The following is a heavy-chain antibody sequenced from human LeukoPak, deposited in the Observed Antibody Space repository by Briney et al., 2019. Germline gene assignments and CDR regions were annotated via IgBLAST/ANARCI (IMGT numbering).Heavy chain of an antibody. CDR2: ISAYNGNT. CDR3: ARVHAYCGTSTTSCLDY. J-gene: IGHJ4*02. CDR1: GYTFSSYG. V-gene: IGHV1-18*01. Sequence: ASVKVSCKTSGYTFSSYGVSWVRQAPGQGLEWMGWISAYNGNTDYAQKFQGRITMTTNTSTSRADMELRSLRSDDTAVYYCARVHAYCGTSTTSCLDYWGQGTLVTVSS. D-gene: IGHD1-7*01.